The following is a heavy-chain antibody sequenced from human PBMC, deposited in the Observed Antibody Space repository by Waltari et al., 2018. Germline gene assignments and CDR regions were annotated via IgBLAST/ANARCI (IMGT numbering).Heavy chain of an antibody. CDR3: AREAIVPVAIGDY. CDR2: ISLDGRNK. V-gene: IGHV3-30*09. D-gene: IGHD2-2*02. Sequence: QVQLVESGGGVVQPGRSLRLSCAASGFTFSSYGMHWVRQAPGKGPKWVTFISLDGRNKDYADSVKGRFAISRDNSKNTLFLQMNSLRREDTAVYYWAREAIVPVAIGDYWGQGTLVTVSS. J-gene: IGHJ4*02. CDR1: GFTFSSYG.